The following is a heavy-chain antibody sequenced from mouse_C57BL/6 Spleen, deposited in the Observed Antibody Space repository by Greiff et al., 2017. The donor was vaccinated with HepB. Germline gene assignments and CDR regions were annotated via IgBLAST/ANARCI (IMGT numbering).Heavy chain of an antibody. CDR3: ARDWDVYAMDY. J-gene: IGHJ4*01. Sequence: QVQLQQPGTELVKPGASVKLSCKASGYTFTSYWMHWVKQRPGQGLEWIGNINPSNGGTNYNEKFKGKATLTVDTSSSTAYMQLSGLTSEDSAVYYCARDWDVYAMDYWGQGTSVTVSS. V-gene: IGHV1-53*01. CDR1: GYTFTSYW. CDR2: INPSNGGT. D-gene: IGHD4-1*01.